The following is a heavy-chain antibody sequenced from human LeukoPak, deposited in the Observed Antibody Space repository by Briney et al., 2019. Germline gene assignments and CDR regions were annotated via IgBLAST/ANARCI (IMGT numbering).Heavy chain of an antibody. CDR2: INPNSGGT. CDR3: ARDSVTMVRRGSNWFDP. J-gene: IGHJ5*02. Sequence: ASVKVSCKASGYTFTGYYMHWVRQAPGQGLEWMGWINPNSGGTNYAQKFQGRVTMTRDTSISTAYMELSRLRSDDTAVYYCARDSVTMVRRGSNWFDPWGQGTLVTVSS. V-gene: IGHV1-2*02. CDR1: GYTFTGYY. D-gene: IGHD3-10*01.